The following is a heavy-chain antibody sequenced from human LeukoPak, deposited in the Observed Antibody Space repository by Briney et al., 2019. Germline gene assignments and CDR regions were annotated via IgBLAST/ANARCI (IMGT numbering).Heavy chain of an antibody. Sequence: GSLRLSCAASGFTFSSYAMSWVRQAPGKGLEWVSAISGSGGSTYYADSVKGRFTISRDNSKNTLYLQMNSLRAEDTAVYYCAKDQYGDYSLGRDYWGQGTLVTVSP. V-gene: IGHV3-23*01. J-gene: IGHJ4*02. CDR1: GFTFSSYA. D-gene: IGHD4-17*01. CDR2: ISGSGGST. CDR3: AKDQYGDYSLGRDY.